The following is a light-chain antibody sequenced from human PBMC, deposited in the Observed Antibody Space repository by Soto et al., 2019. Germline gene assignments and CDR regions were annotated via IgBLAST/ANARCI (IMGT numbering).Light chain of an antibody. CDR3: QHYDNVPIT. Sequence: DIQMTQSPSSLSASVGDRVTITCQASQAISNYLNWYQQKPGKAPKLLIYDASNLDTGVPSRFSGSGYGTDFSLTISSLQPEDIATYYCQHYDNVPITFGQGTRLEIK. J-gene: IGKJ5*01. CDR1: QAISNY. V-gene: IGKV1-33*01. CDR2: DAS.